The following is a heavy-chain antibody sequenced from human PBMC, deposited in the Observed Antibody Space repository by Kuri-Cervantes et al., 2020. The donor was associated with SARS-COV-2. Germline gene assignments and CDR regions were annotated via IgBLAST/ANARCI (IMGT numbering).Heavy chain of an antibody. Sequence: ASVKVSCKASGYTFTGYCMHWVRQAPGQGLEWMGWINPNSGGTNYAQKFQGGVTMTRDTSISTAYMELSRLRSDDTAVYYCARDPEWSVNSWFDPWGQGTLVTVSS. CDR3: ARDPEWSVNSWFDP. CDR2: INPNSGGT. CDR1: GYTFTGYC. D-gene: IGHD2-8*01. J-gene: IGHJ5*02. V-gene: IGHV1-2*02.